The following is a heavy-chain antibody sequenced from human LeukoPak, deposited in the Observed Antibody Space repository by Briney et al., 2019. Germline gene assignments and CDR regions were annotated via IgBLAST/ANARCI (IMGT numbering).Heavy chain of an antibody. CDR2: IYTDGST. Sequence: GGSLRLSCAASGFIVSSSYMSWVRQPPGKGLEWVSGIYTDGSTYYADSVQGRFTISRDNSKNMLFLQMNSLRVEDTAVYYCAKRYSSSWYSMDYWGQGTLVTVSS. CDR3: AKRYSSSWYSMDY. V-gene: IGHV3-66*01. J-gene: IGHJ4*02. D-gene: IGHD6-13*01. CDR1: GFIVSSSY.